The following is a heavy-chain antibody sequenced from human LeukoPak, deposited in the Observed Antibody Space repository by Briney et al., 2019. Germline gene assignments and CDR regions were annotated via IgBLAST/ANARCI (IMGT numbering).Heavy chain of an antibody. CDR1: GFTFSSYA. CDR3: ARVAEAAAFDF. Sequence: GGSLRLSCAASGFTFSSYAMSWVRQAPGKGLEWVSAISGSGGSTYYADSVKGRFTISRDNAKNSLYLQMNSLKPEDTAVYYCARVAEAAAFDFWGQGTLVTVSS. D-gene: IGHD6-13*01. V-gene: IGHV3-23*01. CDR2: ISGSGGST. J-gene: IGHJ4*02.